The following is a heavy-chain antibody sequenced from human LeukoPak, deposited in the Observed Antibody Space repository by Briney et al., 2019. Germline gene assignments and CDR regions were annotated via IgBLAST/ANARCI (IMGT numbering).Heavy chain of an antibody. V-gene: IGHV4-39*07. CDR1: GGSISSSSYY. CDR2: INHSGST. CDR3: ARGYSKAAYFDY. J-gene: IGHJ4*02. Sequence: PSETLSLTCTVSGGSISSSSYYWGWIRQPPGKGLEWIGEINHSGSTNYNPSLKSRVTLSADTSKKQFSLKLSSVTAADTAMYSCARGYSKAAYFDYWGQGTLVTVSS. D-gene: IGHD4-11*01.